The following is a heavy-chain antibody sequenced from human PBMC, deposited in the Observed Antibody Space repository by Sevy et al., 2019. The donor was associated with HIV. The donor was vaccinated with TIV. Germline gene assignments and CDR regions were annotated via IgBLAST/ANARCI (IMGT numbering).Heavy chain of an antibody. D-gene: IGHD2-2*01. Sequence: ETLSLTCAVYGGSFSGYYWSWIRQPPGKGLEWIGEINHSGSTNYNPSLKSRVTISGDTSKNQFSLKLTSVTAADTAVYYCARHCSSTSCSHAFDIWGQGTMVTVSS. CDR1: GGSFSGYY. CDR2: INHSGST. CDR3: ARHCSSTSCSHAFDI. J-gene: IGHJ3*02. V-gene: IGHV4-34*01.